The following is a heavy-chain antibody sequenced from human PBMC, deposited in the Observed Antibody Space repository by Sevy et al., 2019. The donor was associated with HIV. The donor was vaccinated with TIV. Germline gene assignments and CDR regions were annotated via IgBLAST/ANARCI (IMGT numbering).Heavy chain of an antibody. V-gene: IGHV4-39*01. CDR2: INYSGST. CDR1: GASISSSGYY. CDR3: AGPILTYNNVRSYYDY. Sequence: SETLSLTCTVSGASISSSGYYWGWIRQPPGKGLEWIASINYSGSTFYNPSLKSRVTISADTAKNQFSLDLNSVTAADTAIYYCAGPILTYNNVRSYYDYWGQGTVVTVSS. J-gene: IGHJ4*02. D-gene: IGHD1-20*01.